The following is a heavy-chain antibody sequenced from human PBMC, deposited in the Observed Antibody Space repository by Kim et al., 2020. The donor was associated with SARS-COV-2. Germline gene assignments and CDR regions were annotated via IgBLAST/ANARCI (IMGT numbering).Heavy chain of an antibody. D-gene: IGHD1-26*01. CDR2: T. CDR3: ARRSGSSHFDY. V-gene: IGHV4-59*08. Sequence: TNYNPSLKRRVTISVDTSKNQFSLKLSSVTAADTAVYYCARRSGSSHFDYWGQGTLVTVSS. J-gene: IGHJ4*02.